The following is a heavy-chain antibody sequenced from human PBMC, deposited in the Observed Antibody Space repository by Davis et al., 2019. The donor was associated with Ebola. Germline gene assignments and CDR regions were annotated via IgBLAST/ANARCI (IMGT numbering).Heavy chain of an antibody. Sequence: PSETLSLTCTVSGGFISSGDHYWSWLRQPPGKGLEWIGYIYYSGSTYYNPSLKSRVTISVDTSKNQFSLKLSSVTAADTAVYYCASGFAGRVDYGDSWGQGTLVTVSS. CDR3: ASGFAGRVDYGDS. D-gene: IGHD3-10*01. J-gene: IGHJ4*02. CDR1: GGFISSGDHY. CDR2: IYYSGST. V-gene: IGHV4-30-4*01.